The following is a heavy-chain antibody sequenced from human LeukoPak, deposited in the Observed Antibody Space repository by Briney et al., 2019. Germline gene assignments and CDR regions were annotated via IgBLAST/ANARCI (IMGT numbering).Heavy chain of an antibody. D-gene: IGHD3-3*01. Sequence: GGSLRLSCAASGFTFNTYNMNWVRQTPGKGLEWVSAISGSGGSTYYADSVKGRFTISRDNSKNTLYLQMNSLRAEDTAVYYCAKLSIFGVVITQFDPWGQGTLVTVSS. V-gene: IGHV3-23*01. CDR3: AKLSIFGVVITQFDP. CDR1: GFTFNTYN. J-gene: IGHJ5*02. CDR2: ISGSGGST.